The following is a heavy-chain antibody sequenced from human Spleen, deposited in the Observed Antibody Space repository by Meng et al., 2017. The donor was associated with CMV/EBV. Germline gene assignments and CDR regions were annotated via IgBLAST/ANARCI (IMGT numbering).Heavy chain of an antibody. CDR2: INLSGGP. V-gene: IGHV4-34*01. CDR1: GGSFSGYY. CDR3: ARDVTPDY. J-gene: IGHJ4*02. Sequence: SETLSLTCTVYGGSFSGYYWSWIRQPPGKGLEWIGEINLSGGPNYNPSLKSRVTISLDTSKTHFSLKLTSVTAADTAVYYCARDVTPDYWGQGTLVTVSS. D-gene: IGHD3-10*02.